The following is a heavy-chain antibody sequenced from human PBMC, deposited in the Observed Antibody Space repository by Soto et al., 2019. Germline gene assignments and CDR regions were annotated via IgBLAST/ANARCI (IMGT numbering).Heavy chain of an antibody. J-gene: IGHJ5*02. V-gene: IGHV3-23*01. CDR1: GFTFSSYA. D-gene: IGHD3-16*01. CDR2: VSRAGTYT. CDR3: VKYSVTEDLGES. Sequence: EVQLLESGGDVVRPGGSLRLSCAASGFTFSSYAMGWVRQAPGKGLEWVAGVSRAGTYTFYADSVRGRFSISRDKSRDTVERYMDAPGGAGTAVYFCVKYSVTEDLGESWGQGTLVSVSS.